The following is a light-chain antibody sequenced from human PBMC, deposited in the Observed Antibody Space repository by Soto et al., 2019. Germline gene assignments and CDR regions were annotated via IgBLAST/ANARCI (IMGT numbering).Light chain of an antibody. J-gene: IGLJ1*01. CDR2: DVN. CDR3: SSFTTGVNYV. Sequence: QSVLTQPASVSGSPGQSITISCTGTSSDVGAYNFVSWYQQHPGKAPKLIIYDVNNRPSEVSNRFSGSKSGNTASLTISGLQAEDEGDYYCSSFTTGVNYVLGIGTKVTV. V-gene: IGLV2-14*03. CDR1: SSDVGAYNF.